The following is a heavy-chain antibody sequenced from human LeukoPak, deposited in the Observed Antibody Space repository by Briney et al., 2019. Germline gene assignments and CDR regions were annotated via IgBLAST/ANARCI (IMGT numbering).Heavy chain of an antibody. CDR2: IKQDGSEK. CDR1: GFTFSSYW. J-gene: IGHJ4*02. D-gene: IGHD2-21*02. V-gene: IGHV3-7*03. Sequence: PGGSLRLSCAASGFTFSSYWMSWVRQAPGKGLEWVANIKQDGSEKYYVDSVKGRFTISRDNAKNSLYLQMNSLRAEDTAVYYCARANCGGDCYLFDYWGQGALVTVSS. CDR3: ARANCGGDCYLFDY.